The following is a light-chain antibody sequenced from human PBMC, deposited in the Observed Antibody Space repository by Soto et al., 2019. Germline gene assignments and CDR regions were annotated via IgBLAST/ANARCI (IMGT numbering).Light chain of an antibody. V-gene: IGLV1-44*01. CDR3: AAWDDSLNGPGVV. CDR1: SSNIGSNT. J-gene: IGLJ2*01. Sequence: QSVLTQPPSASGTPGQRVTISCSGSSSNIGSNTVNWYQQLPGTAPKLLIYSNNQRPSGVPDRFSGYKSGTSASLAISGLQSEDEADYYCAAWDDSLNGPGVVFGGGTKLTVL. CDR2: SNN.